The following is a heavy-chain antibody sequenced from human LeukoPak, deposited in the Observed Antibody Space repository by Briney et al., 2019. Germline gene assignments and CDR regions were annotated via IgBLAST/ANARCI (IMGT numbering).Heavy chain of an antibody. CDR2: IRYDGSNK. J-gene: IGHJ4*02. Sequence: GGSLRLSCAASGFTFRSYGMHWVRQAPGKGLEGVAFIRYDGSNKYYADSVKGRFPISRDNSKNTLYLQMNSLRAEDTAVYYCAKDGHFLHYYDSSGYSFDYWGQGTLVTVSS. V-gene: IGHV3-30*02. CDR1: GFTFRSYG. D-gene: IGHD3-22*01. CDR3: AKDGHFLHYYDSSGYSFDY.